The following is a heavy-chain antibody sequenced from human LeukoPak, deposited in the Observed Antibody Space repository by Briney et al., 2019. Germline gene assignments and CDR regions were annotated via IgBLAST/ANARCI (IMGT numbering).Heavy chain of an antibody. D-gene: IGHD1-26*01. CDR3: ARDQWSGSYYGLNPFDL. CDR2: ISYDGSNK. Sequence: GRSLRLSCAASGFTFSSYAMHWVRQAPGKGLERVAVISYDGSNKYYADSVKGRFTISRDNSKNTLYLQMNSLRAEDTAVYYCARDQWSGSYYGLNPFDLWGRGTLVTVSS. J-gene: IGHJ2*01. CDR1: GFTFSSYA. V-gene: IGHV3-30-3*01.